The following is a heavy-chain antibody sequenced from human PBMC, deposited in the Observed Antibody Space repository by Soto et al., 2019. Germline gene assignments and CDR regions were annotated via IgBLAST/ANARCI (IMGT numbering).Heavy chain of an antibody. Sequence: PGGSLRLSCAASGFTFSSYEMNWVRQAPGKGLEWVSYISSSGSTIYYADSVKGQFTISRDNAKNSLYLQMNSLRAEDTAVYYCARDGYTTDAFDIWGQGTMVTVSS. CDR1: GFTFSSYE. V-gene: IGHV3-48*03. D-gene: IGHD5-12*01. CDR3: ARDGYTTDAFDI. J-gene: IGHJ3*02. CDR2: ISSSGSTI.